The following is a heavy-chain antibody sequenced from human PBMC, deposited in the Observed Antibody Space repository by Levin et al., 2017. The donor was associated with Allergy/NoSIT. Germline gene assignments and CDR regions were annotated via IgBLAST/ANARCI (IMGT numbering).Heavy chain of an antibody. D-gene: IGHD3-9*01. V-gene: IGHV4-34*01. CDR3: ARVRVILTGYYRGSQATYYYGMDV. Sequence: PSETLSLTCAVSGGSFSDYYWSWIRQPPGKGLEWIGEIDHSGSTNYNPSLKSRVTISINTSENQVSLKLSSVTAVDTAVYYCARVRVILTGYYRGSQATYYYGMDVWGQGTTVTVSS. J-gene: IGHJ6*02. CDR2: IDHSGST. CDR1: GGSFSDYY.